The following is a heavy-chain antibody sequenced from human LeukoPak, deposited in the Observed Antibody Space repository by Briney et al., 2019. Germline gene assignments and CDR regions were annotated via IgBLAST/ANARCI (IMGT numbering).Heavy chain of an antibody. V-gene: IGHV3-30*04. CDR3: AKDRGVWAFDI. J-gene: IGHJ3*02. CDR2: ISYDGRNK. D-gene: IGHD3-10*01. CDR1: GITLSSYD. Sequence: PGRSLRLSRAASGITLSSYDMHWVRQAPGKGLEWVAVISYDGRNKDYADYVKGRFTSSRDNSKNTLDLQMNSLRAEDTAVYYCAKDRGVWAFDIWGQGTMVTVSS.